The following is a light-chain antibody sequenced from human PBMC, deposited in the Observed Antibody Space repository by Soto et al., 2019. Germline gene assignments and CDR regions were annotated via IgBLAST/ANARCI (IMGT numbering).Light chain of an antibody. CDR3: CSYAGDYTFV. V-gene: IGLV2-11*01. Sequence: QSALIQSRSVSGSPGQSVTISCTGTSSDAGVYKYVSWYRQLPGKAPKLMIYDVITLPLVVPDRFSGSMSGNTASLTVSGLQAEDAADYYCCSYAGDYTFVFGTGTKLTVL. CDR2: DVI. CDR1: SSDAGVYKY. J-gene: IGLJ1*01.